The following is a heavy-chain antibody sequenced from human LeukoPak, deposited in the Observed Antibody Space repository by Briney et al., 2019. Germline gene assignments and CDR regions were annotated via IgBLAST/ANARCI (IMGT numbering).Heavy chain of an antibody. CDR1: GYSISSGYY. Sequence: SETLSLTCTVSGYSISSGYYWGWIRQPPGKGLEWIGSIYHSGSTYYNPSLKSRVTISVDTSKNQFSLKLSSVTAADTAVYYCEGGSGGDYWGQGTLVTVSS. CDR3: EGGSGGDY. J-gene: IGHJ4*02. CDR2: IYHSGST. V-gene: IGHV4-38-2*02. D-gene: IGHD3-10*01.